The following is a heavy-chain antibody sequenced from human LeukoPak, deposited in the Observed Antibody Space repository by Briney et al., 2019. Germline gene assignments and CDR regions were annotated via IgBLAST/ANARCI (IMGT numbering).Heavy chain of an antibody. D-gene: IGHD5-12*01. J-gene: IGHJ6*02. CDR2: IYYSGST. Sequence: SETLSLTCTVSGGSISSYYWSWIRQPPGKGLEWIGYIYYSGSTNYNPSLKSRVTISVDTSKNQFSLKLSSVTAADTAVYYCARWRYYYYGMDVWGQGIQVTVSS. CDR3: ARWRYYYYGMDV. CDR1: GGSISSYY. V-gene: IGHV4-59*08.